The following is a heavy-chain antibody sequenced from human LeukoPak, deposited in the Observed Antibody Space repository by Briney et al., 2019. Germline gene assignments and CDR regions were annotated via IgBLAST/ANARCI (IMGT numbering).Heavy chain of an antibody. D-gene: IGHD3-22*01. CDR1: GCTFSSYA. CDR3: AKNYDSSGFDY. Sequence: ASVKVSCKASGCTFSSYAISWVRQAPGQGLEWMGRIIPILGIANYAQKFQGRVTITADKSTSTAYMELSSLRSEDTAVYYCAKNYDSSGFDYWGQGTLVTVSS. J-gene: IGHJ4*02. CDR2: IIPILGIA. V-gene: IGHV1-69*04.